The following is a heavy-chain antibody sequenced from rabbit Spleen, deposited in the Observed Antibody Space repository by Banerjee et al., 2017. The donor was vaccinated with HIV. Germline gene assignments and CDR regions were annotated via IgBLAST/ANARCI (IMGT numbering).Heavy chain of an antibody. V-gene: IGHV1S40*01. CDR2: INIVTGKS. CDR1: GFSFSSSYY. Sequence: QSLEESGGDLVKPGASLTLACTASGFSFSSSYYMCWVRQAPGKGLEWIACINIVTGKSVYASWAKGRFIMSRTSSTTVTLQMTSLTAADTATYFCARDLVAVIGWNFNLWGPGTLVTVS. J-gene: IGHJ4*01. CDR3: ARDLVAVIGWNFNL. D-gene: IGHD1-1*01.